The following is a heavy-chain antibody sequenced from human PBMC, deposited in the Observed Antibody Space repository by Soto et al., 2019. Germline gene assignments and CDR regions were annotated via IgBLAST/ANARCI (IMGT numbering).Heavy chain of an antibody. CDR2: IRSKAYGGTT. CDR3: THPNPMVRGAYGDDAFDI. V-gene: IGHV3-49*03. Sequence: GGSLRLSCTASGFTFGDYAMSWFRQAPGKGLEWVGFIRSKAYGGTTEYAASVKGRFTISRDDSKSIAYLQMNSLKTEDTAVYYCTHPNPMVRGAYGDDAFDIWGQGTMVTVSS. CDR1: GFTFGDYA. J-gene: IGHJ3*02. D-gene: IGHD3-10*01.